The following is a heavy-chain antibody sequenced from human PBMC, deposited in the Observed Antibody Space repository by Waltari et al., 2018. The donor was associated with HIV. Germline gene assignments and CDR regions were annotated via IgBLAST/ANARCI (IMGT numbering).Heavy chain of an antibody. CDR2: IYRGSST. D-gene: IGHD5-12*01. CDR3: ARGSEYSGYADAFDI. CDR1: EFTVSSDY. J-gene: IGHJ3*02. V-gene: IGHV3-53*02. Sequence: EVQLVETGGGLIQPGGSLRLSCAASEFTVSSDYMSWVRQVPGEGMEWVSVIYRGSSTYDAESVKGRFTISRDNAKNTLYRQMNSLRAEDTAIYYCARGSEYSGYADAFDIWGQGTMVTVSS.